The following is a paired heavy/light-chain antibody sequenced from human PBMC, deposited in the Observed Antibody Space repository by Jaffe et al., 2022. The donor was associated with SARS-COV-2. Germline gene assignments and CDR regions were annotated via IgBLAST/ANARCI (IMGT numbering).Heavy chain of an antibody. D-gene: IGHD3-22*01. J-gene: IGHJ5*02. V-gene: IGHV3-30*04. CDR3: SRGVGITRGRFDP. CDR1: GFTFSSYT. Sequence: QVQLVESGGGVVQPGRSLRLSCAASGFTFSSYTMHWVRQAPGKGLEWVAVISYDGSNKYYTDSVKGRFTISRDNSKNTLYLQMNSLKPEDSAVYYCSRGVGITRGRFDPWGQGTLVTVSS. CDR2: ISYDGSNK.
Light chain of an antibody. J-gene: IGLJ3*02. Sequence: QSVLTQSPSVSGAPGQRVTISCTGSSSNIGAGYDVHWYQQLPGTAPKLLIYDNNNRPSGVPDRFSGSKSGTSASLAISGLQAEDEADYYCQSYDSSLSGSVFGGGTKLTVL. CDR1: SSNIGAGYD. CDR3: QSYDSSLSGSV. V-gene: IGLV1-40*01. CDR2: DNN.